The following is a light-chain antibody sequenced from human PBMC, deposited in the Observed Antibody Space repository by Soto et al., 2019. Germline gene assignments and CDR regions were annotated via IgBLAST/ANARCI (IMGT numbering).Light chain of an antibody. CDR1: QSINSW. Sequence: DIQMTQSPSTLSASVGDRVTITCRASQSINSWLAWYQQKPGKAPKLLLYKASSLESGVPSRFSGSGYGTEFTLTISSLQPDDFGTYYCQQYDTSPLTFGGGTKVEMK. V-gene: IGKV1-5*03. J-gene: IGKJ4*01. CDR2: KAS. CDR3: QQYDTSPLT.